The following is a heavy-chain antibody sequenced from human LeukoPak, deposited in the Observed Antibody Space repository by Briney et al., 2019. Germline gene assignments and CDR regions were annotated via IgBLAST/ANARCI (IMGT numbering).Heavy chain of an antibody. CDR1: GGSVNSGSYY. CDR3: ARGGFLLKYYSMDV. D-gene: IGHD2/OR15-2a*01. V-gene: IGHV4-61*01. CDR2: IYYSGST. J-gene: IGHJ6*02. Sequence: SSETLSLTCTVSGGSVNSGSYYWSWSRQPPGKGLEWIGYIYYSGSTNYNPSLKSRVTILVDTSKNQFSLKLNSVTAADTAVYYCARGGFLLKYYSMDVWGQGTTVTVSS.